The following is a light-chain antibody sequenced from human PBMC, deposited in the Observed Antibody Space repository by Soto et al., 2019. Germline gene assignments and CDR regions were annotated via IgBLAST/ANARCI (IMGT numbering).Light chain of an antibody. J-gene: IGKJ5*01. CDR1: QTISSW. CDR3: QQSYSTPTIT. V-gene: IGKV1-5*03. CDR2: KAS. Sequence: IQMTQSPSTLSGSVGDTVTITGRASQTISSWLAWYQQKPGKAPKLLIYKASTLKSGVPPRFSGSGSGTEFTLTISSLQPDDFATYYCQQSYSTPTITFGHGTRLEIK.